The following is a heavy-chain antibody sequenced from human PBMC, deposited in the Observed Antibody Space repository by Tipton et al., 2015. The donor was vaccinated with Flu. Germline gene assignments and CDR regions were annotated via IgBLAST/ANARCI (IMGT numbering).Heavy chain of an antibody. Sequence: QVQLVQSGAEVKKPGASVKVSCKASGYTFTSYNMHWVRQAPGQGLEWMGIIYPAGGGISYAQKFQGRVIMTRDKTTGTVHMGLSSLRSDDTAMYYCARDKGDVTYTFDVWGQGTMVTVSS. V-gene: IGHV1-46*01. J-gene: IGHJ3*01. CDR2: IYPAGGGI. D-gene: IGHD2-2*02. CDR1: GYTFTSYN. CDR3: ARDKGDVTYTFDV.